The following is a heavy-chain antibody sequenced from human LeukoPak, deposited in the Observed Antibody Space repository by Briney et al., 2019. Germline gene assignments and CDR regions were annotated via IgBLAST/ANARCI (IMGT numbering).Heavy chain of an antibody. CDR1: GYSFTSCW. CDR2: IDPSDSYT. D-gene: IGHD2-2*01. J-gene: IGHJ6*04. Sequence: GESLKISCKGSGYSFTSCWISWVRQMPGKGLEWMGRIDPSDSYTNYSPSFQGHVTISADKSISTAYLQWSSLKASDTAMYYCASLYCSSTSCYEGDYYYGMDVWGKGTTVTVSS. V-gene: IGHV5-10-1*01. CDR3: ASLYCSSTSCYEGDYYYGMDV.